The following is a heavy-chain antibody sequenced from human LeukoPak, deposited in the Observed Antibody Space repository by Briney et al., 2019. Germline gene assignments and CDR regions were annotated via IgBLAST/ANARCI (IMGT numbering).Heavy chain of an antibody. J-gene: IGHJ6*03. D-gene: IGHD6-13*01. Sequence: SETLSLTCTVSGGSIRSRNDYWGWIRQPPGKGLEYIGSIYYSGTTYYKPSLKSRVTISVDTSKNQFSLKLSSVTAADTAVYYCARGISSSWSFKYYYYYMDVWGKGTTVTVSS. CDR2: IYYSGTT. CDR1: GGSIRSRNDY. V-gene: IGHV4-39*07. CDR3: ARGISSSWSFKYYYYYMDV.